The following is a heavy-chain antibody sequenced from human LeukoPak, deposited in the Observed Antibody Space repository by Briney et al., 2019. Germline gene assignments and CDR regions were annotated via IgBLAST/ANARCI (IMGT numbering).Heavy chain of an antibody. CDR2: IYHSGST. CDR1: GYSISSGYY. J-gene: IGHJ4*02. D-gene: IGHD7-27*01. V-gene: IGHV4-38-2*02. CDR3: AREDQLGIRGGAFDY. Sequence: PSGTLSLTCTVSGYSISSGYYWGWIRQPPGKGLEWIGSIYHSGSTYYNPSLKSRVTISVDTSKNQFSLKLSSVTAADTAVYYCAREDQLGIRGGAFDYWGQGTLVTVSS.